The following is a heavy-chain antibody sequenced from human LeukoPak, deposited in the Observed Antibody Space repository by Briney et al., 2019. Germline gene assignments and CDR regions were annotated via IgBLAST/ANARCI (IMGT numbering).Heavy chain of an antibody. CDR2: IYHRGNT. Sequence: PSETLSLTCAVSGYSISSGYYWGWIRQSPGKGLEWIGNIYHRGNTYYNPSLKSRVTISVDTSKNQFSLKLSSVTAADTAVYCCARQPSYSGRYFDYWGQGTLVTVSS. CDR1: GYSISSGYY. J-gene: IGHJ4*02. CDR3: ARQPSYSGRYFDY. V-gene: IGHV4-38-2*01. D-gene: IGHD1-26*01.